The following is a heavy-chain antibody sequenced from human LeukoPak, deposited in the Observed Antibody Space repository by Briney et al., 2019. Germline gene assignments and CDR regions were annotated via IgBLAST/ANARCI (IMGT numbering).Heavy chain of an antibody. Sequence: GGSLRLSCAASGFTFSSYSMNWVRQAPGRGLEWVSYISSSSTTIYYADSVKGRFTISRGNSKNTLYLQMNSLRAEDTAVYYCAKFLPTHIVVANYYFDYWGQGTLVTVSS. CDR3: AKFLPTHIVVANYYFDY. CDR1: GFTFSSYS. J-gene: IGHJ4*02. CDR2: ISSSSTTI. V-gene: IGHV3-48*01. D-gene: IGHD2-21*01.